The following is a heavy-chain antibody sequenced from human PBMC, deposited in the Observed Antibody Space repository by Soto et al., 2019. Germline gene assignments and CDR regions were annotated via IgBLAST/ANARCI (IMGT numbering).Heavy chain of an antibody. Sequence: QVQLQESGPGLVKPSETLSLTCSVSGGSVSSGSDYWSWIRQPPGKGLEWIAYIYHSGSTNYNPSLMSRVTISVDTSKNQVSLKLRSVTPADTAVYYCARGQHNAYFQQWGQGTLVTVSS. D-gene: IGHD1-20*01. CDR1: GGSVSSGSDY. CDR2: IYHSGST. V-gene: IGHV4-61*01. CDR3: ARGQHNAYFQQ. J-gene: IGHJ1*01.